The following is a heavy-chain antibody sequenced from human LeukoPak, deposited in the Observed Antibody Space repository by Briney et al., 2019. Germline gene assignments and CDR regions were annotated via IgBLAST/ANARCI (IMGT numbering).Heavy chain of an antibody. V-gene: IGHV1-2*06. CDR1: GYTFTGYY. Sequence: ASVKVSCKASGYTFTGYYMHWVRQAPGQGLEWMGRINPNSGGTNYAQKFQGRVTMTTDTSISTAYMELSRLRSDDTSVYYCARVPYSSSWYGFDYWGQGTLVTVSS. CDR3: ARVPYSSSWYGFDY. D-gene: IGHD6-13*01. J-gene: IGHJ4*02. CDR2: INPNSGGT.